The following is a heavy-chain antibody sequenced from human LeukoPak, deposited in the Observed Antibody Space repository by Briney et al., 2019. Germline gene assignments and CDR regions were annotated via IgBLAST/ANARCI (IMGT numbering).Heavy chain of an antibody. CDR2: IIPIFGTA. Sequence: VASVKVSCKASGGTFSSYAISWVRQAPGQGLEWMGGIIPIFGTANYAQKFQGRVTITTDESTSTAYMELSSLRSEDTAVYYCASRTAGYCSGGSCYNWFDPWGQGTLVTVSS. J-gene: IGHJ5*02. CDR3: ASRTAGYCSGGSCYNWFDP. CDR1: GGTFSSYA. D-gene: IGHD2-15*01. V-gene: IGHV1-69*05.